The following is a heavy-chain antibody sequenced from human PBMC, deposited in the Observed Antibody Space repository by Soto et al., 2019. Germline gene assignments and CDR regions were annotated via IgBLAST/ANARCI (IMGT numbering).Heavy chain of an antibody. D-gene: IGHD6-19*01. Sequence: GASVKVSCTASGYTFTSYDINWVRQATGQGLEWMGWMNPNSGNTGYAQKFQGRVTMTRDTSISTAYMELSRLRSDDTAVYYCAREYSSGRRFDYWGQGILATVSS. CDR1: GYTFTSYD. CDR2: MNPNSGNT. J-gene: IGHJ4*02. CDR3: AREYSSGRRFDY. V-gene: IGHV1-8*01.